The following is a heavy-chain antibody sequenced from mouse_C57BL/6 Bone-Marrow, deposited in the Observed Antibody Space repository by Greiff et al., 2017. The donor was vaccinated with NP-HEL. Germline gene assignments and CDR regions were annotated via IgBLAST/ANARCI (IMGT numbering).Heavy chain of an antibody. CDR2: ISSGGSYT. CDR3: AREGRLLPSFAY. Sequence: EVKLEESGGDLVKPGGSLKLSCAASGFTFSSYGMSWVRQTPDKRLEWVATISSGGSYTYYPDSVKGRFTISRDNAKNTLYLQMSSLKSEDTAMYYCAREGRLLPSFAYWGQGTLVTVSA. CDR1: GFTFSSYG. V-gene: IGHV5-6*02. D-gene: IGHD2-3*01. J-gene: IGHJ3*01.